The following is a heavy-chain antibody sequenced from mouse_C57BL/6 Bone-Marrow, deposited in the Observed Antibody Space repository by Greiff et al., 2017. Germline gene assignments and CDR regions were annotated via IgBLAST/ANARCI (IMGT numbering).Heavy chain of an antibody. CDR3: ARETVCSSYFDY. J-gene: IGHJ2*01. V-gene: IGHV5-17*01. CDR2: ISSGSSTI. CDR1: GFTFSDYG. Sequence: EVKLMESGGGLVKPGGSLKLSCAASGFTFSDYGMHWVRQAPEKGLEWVAYISSGSSTIYYADTVKGRFTISRDNAKNTLFLQMTSLRSEDTAMYSCARETVCSSYFDYWGQGTTLTVSS. D-gene: IGHD1-1*01.